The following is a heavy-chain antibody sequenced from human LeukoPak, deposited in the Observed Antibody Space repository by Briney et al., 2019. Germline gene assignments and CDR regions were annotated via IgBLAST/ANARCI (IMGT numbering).Heavy chain of an antibody. CDR1: GFTFSNAW. D-gene: IGHD3-22*01. V-gene: IGHV3-15*01. Sequence: PGGSLRLSCAASGFTFSNAWMSWVRQAPGKGLEWVGRMKSKTEGGTTDYPAPVKGRFTISRDDSKNTLFLQMNSLKTEDTAVYYCSTEYYYDSSGYYYRDYWGQGTLVTVSS. CDR2: MKSKTEGGTT. J-gene: IGHJ4*02. CDR3: STEYYYDSSGYYYRDY.